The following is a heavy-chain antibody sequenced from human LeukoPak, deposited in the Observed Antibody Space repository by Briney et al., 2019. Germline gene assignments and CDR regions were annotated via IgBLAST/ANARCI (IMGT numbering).Heavy chain of an antibody. Sequence: PGGSLRLSCTASGFTLGDYAMSWFRQAPGRGLEWVGFIKSKTYGETMDYAASVKGRFIISRDDSRSIAYLQMNSLKTEDTAIYYCARGSYQFDYWAQGTLVTVSS. V-gene: IGHV3-49*03. CDR3: ARGSYQFDY. D-gene: IGHD2-2*01. CDR2: IKSKTYGETM. J-gene: IGHJ4*02. CDR1: GFTLGDYA.